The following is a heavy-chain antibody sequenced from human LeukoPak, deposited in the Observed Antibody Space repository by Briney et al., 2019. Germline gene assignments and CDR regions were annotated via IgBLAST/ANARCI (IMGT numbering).Heavy chain of an antibody. CDR1: GFTFSSYW. CDR2: IKQDGSDI. CDR3: ARYHYDSSGYFS. Sequence: GGSLRLSCAASGFTFSSYWVSWVRQAPGKGLEWVANIKQDGSDIYYVDSVRGRFTISRDNAKNSLYLQKNSLRVEDTAVYYCARYHYDSSGYFSWGQGTLVTVSS. V-gene: IGHV3-7*01. J-gene: IGHJ5*02. D-gene: IGHD3-22*01.